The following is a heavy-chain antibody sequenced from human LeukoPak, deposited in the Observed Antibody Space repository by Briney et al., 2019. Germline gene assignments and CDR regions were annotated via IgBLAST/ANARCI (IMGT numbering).Heavy chain of an antibody. CDR2: IYSGGTT. V-gene: IGHV3-53*05. CDR3: AKDWEQSLDY. Sequence: GGSLRLSCAASGFSVSGSYMSWVRQAPGKGLECVSVIYSGGTTYYADSVKGRFTISRDNSKNTLYLQMNSLRAEDTAVYYCAKDWEQSLDYWGQGTLVTVSS. J-gene: IGHJ4*02. D-gene: IGHD1-26*01. CDR1: GFSVSGSY.